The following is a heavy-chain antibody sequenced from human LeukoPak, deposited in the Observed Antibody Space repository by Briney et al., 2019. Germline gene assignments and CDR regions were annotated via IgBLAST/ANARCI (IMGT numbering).Heavy chain of an antibody. CDR2: IIPIFGTA. D-gene: IGHD4/OR15-4a*01. CDR3: ARGDYVNYYYYYYMDV. J-gene: IGHJ6*03. V-gene: IGHV1-69*01. CDR1: GGTFSSYA. Sequence: SVKVSCKASGGTFSSYAISWVRQAPGQGLEWMGGIIPIFGTANYAQKFQGRVTITADESTSTAYMELSSLRSEDTAVYYCARGDYVNYYYYYYMDVWGKGTTVTISS.